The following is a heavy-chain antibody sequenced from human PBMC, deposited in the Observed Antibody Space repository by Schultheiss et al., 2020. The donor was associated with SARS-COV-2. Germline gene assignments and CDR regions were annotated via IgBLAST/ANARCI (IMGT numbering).Heavy chain of an antibody. J-gene: IGHJ4*02. V-gene: IGHV3-7*01. CDR2: IKQDGSEK. CDR1: GFTFSNYW. D-gene: IGHD2-21*02. Sequence: GESLKISCAASGFTFSNYWMSWVRQAPGKGLEWVANIKQDGSEKYYVDSVKGRFTISRDNAKNSLYLQMNSLRAEDTAVYYCARDPSDIVVVTAPRFDYWGQGTLVTVSS. CDR3: ARDPSDIVVVTAPRFDY.